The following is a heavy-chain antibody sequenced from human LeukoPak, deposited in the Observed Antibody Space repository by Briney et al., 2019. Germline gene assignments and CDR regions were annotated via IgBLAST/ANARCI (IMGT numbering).Heavy chain of an antibody. CDR1: GGSISSYY. V-gene: IGHV4-4*07. Sequence: PSETLSLTCTVSGGSISSYYWSWIRQPAGKGLEWIGRIYTSGSTNYNPSLKSRVTMSVDTSKNQFSLKLSSVTAADTAVYYCARDGEDIVVVVAATDWFDPWGQGTLVTVSS. D-gene: IGHD2-15*01. CDR2: IYTSGST. J-gene: IGHJ5*02. CDR3: ARDGEDIVVVVAATDWFDP.